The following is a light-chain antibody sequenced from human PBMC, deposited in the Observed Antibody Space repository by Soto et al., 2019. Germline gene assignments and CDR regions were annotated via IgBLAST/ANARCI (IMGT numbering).Light chain of an antibody. CDR1: QDISHY. Sequence: DIQMTQSPCSLSASVGDTVTVTCQASQDISHYLNWYQQKPGKALKLLIYDASNLHPGVPSRFRGSGSGTELSFNITSLQPEDVATYYCQQYDDLPITFGQGTRLEIK. CDR2: DAS. J-gene: IGKJ5*01. V-gene: IGKV1-33*01. CDR3: QQYDDLPIT.